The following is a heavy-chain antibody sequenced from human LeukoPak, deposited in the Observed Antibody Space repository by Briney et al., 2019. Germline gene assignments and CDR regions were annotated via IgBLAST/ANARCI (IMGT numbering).Heavy chain of an antibody. CDR2: ISYDGSNK. V-gene: IGHV3-30*03. Sequence: GGSLRLSCAASGFTFSSYGMHWVRQAPGKGPEGVAVISYDGSNKYYADSVQGRFTISRDNSKNTLYLHMNSLRADDTAVYYCAMKAVPRPRLHDAFDFWGQGPVVSVSS. J-gene: IGHJ3*01. CDR3: AMKAVPRPRLHDAFDF. D-gene: IGHD5-24*01. CDR1: GFTFSSYG.